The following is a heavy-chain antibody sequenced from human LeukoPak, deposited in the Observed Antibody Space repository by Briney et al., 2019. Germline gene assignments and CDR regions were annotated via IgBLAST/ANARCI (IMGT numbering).Heavy chain of an antibody. J-gene: IGHJ4*02. CDR1: GYTFSDHA. Sequence: ASVKVSCKASGYTFSDHAMHWVRQAPGQGLEWMGWINAKTGIPTYAQGFTGRFVFSLDSSVRTTYLQIISLKAEDTAVYYCAREIIVANFDYWGRGTPVTVPS. V-gene: IGHV7-4-1*02. CDR3: AREIIVANFDY. CDR2: INAKTGIP. D-gene: IGHD2/OR15-2a*01.